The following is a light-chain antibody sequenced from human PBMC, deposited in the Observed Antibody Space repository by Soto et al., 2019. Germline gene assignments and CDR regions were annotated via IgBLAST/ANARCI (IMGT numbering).Light chain of an antibody. CDR2: GAS. J-gene: IGKJ5*01. CDR3: QQYGRATPIP. CDR1: QSVSSSY. V-gene: IGKV3-20*01. Sequence: QPAVALFSSTGERATLSCRASQSVSSSYLAWYQQKPGQAPRLLIYGASSRATGIPDRFSGSGSGTHFTLPIRSLDPDELAVYYSQQYGRATPIPFGQRTR.